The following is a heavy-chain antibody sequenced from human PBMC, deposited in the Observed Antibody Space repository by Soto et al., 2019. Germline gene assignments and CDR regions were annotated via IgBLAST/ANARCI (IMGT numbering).Heavy chain of an antibody. CDR3: AKDEGAAVGSPGD. CDR1: RFLFDDFT. J-gene: IGHJ4*01. Sequence: GGCLRISCAASRFLFDDFTMHWVRLVPGKGLQWVSYINWDGRIAMYADSVKGRFTISRDNTNNHLYLQMNSLRSDDTALYYCAKDEGAAVGSPGDWGHGTLVTVSS. V-gene: IGHV3-43*01. D-gene: IGHD6-13*01. CDR2: INWDGRIA.